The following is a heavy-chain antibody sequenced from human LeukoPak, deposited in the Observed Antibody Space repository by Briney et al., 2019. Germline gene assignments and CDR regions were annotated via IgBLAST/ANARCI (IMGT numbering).Heavy chain of an antibody. Sequence: ASVKVSCKASGYTFTGYDINWVRQATGQGLEWMGWMNPNSGNTGYAQKFQGRVTMTRNTSISTAYMELSSLRSEDTAVYYCARARRVSSGSYYNFNWFDPWGQGTLVTVSS. CDR2: MNPNSGNT. J-gene: IGHJ5*02. V-gene: IGHV1-8*01. CDR3: ARARRVSSGSYYNFNWFDP. D-gene: IGHD3-10*01. CDR1: GYTFTGYD.